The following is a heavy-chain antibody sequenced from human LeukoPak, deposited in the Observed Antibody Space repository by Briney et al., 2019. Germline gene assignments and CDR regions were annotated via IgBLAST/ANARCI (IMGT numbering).Heavy chain of an antibody. Sequence: SVKVSCKASGGTFSSYAISWVRQAPGQGLEWMGGIIPIFGTANYAQKFQGRVTITTDESTSTAYMELSSLRSEDTAVYYCARRWLQTKVFDYWGQGTLVTVSS. V-gene: IGHV1-69*05. D-gene: IGHD5-24*01. CDR3: ARRWLQTKVFDY. CDR1: GGTFSSYA. CDR2: IIPIFGTA. J-gene: IGHJ4*02.